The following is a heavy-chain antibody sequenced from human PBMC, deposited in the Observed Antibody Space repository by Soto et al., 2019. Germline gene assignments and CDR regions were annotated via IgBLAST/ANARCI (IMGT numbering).Heavy chain of an antibody. J-gene: IGHJ4*02. Sequence: EVQLLESGGGLVQPGGSLRLSCAASGFTFSSYAMSWVRQAPGKGLEWVSAISGSGGSTYYADSVKGRFTISRDNSKNTLYLQMNSLRAEDTAVYYCASRLNCSGGSCRLSFDYWGQGTLVTVSS. CDR2: ISGSGGST. CDR3: ASRLNCSGGSCRLSFDY. V-gene: IGHV3-23*01. D-gene: IGHD2-15*01. CDR1: GFTFSSYA.